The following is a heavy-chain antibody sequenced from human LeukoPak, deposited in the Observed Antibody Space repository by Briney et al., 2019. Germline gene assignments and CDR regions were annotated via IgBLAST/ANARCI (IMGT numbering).Heavy chain of an antibody. J-gene: IGHJ4*02. CDR2: ISSSSSYI. Sequence: GGSLRLSCAASGFPFSSYSMNWVRQAPGRGLEWVSSISSSSSYIHYADSVKGRFTISRDNDKNSLYLQVNSRRAEDTAVYYCARDKLWFGELPDYWGQGTLVTVSS. CDR3: ARDKLWFGELPDY. CDR1: GFPFSSYS. V-gene: IGHV3-21*01. D-gene: IGHD3-10*01.